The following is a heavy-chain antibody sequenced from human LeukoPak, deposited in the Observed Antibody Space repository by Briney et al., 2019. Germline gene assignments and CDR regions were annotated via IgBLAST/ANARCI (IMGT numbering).Heavy chain of an antibody. V-gene: IGHV3-15*01. CDR3: TTYYYDGSGRRDFDN. D-gene: IGHD3-22*01. CDR1: GFTFSHTW. J-gene: IGHJ4*02. Sequence: GGSLRLSCAVSGFTFSHTWMNWVRQAPGRGLEWVGRIKSRGDGGTIEYAAAVKGRFIISRDDSKSTLYLQMNGLKTEDTAVYYCTTYYYDGSGRRDFDNWGQGTLVTVSS. CDR2: IKSRGDGGTI.